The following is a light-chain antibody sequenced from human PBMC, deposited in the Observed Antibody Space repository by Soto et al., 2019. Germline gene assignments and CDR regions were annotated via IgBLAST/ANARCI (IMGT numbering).Light chain of an antibody. Sequence: EIVMTQSPATLSVSPGERATLSCRASQSVSSNLAWYQQKPGQAPRLLMYGASTRATGIPARFSGSGSGTEFTLTISSLQSKDFAVYYCQQYNNWPPGTFGQGTKVEIK. CDR1: QSVSSN. CDR2: GAS. V-gene: IGKV3-15*01. CDR3: QQYNNWPPGT. J-gene: IGKJ1*01.